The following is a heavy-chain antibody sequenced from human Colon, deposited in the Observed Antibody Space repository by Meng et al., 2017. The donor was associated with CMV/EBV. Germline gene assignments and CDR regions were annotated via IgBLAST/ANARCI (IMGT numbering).Heavy chain of an antibody. CDR3: AREASGWSTGVDN. D-gene: IGHD6-19*01. CDR2: VSYSGNT. V-gene: IGHV4-61*01. Sequence: SETLSLTCSVSGGSVNSGSYYWTWIQQPPGKGLEWIGYVSYSGNTNYNPSLKSRLTIEVDTSRNQFSLKLTSVSAADTAMYYCAREASGWSTGVDNWGQGTLVTVSS. CDR1: GGSVNSGSYY. J-gene: IGHJ4*02.